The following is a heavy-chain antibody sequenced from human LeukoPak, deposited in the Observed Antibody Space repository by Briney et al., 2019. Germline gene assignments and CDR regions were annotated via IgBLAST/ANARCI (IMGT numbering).Heavy chain of an antibody. D-gene: IGHD1-26*01. CDR2: INPNSGGT. Sequence: ASVKVSCKASGYTFTGYYMHWVRQAPGQGLEWMGWINPNSGGTNYAQKLQGRVTMTTDTSTSTAYMELRSLRSDDTAVYYCARDLGGATTGSGYWGQGTLVTVSS. V-gene: IGHV1-2*02. CDR3: ARDLGGATTGSGY. CDR1: GYTFTGYY. J-gene: IGHJ4*02.